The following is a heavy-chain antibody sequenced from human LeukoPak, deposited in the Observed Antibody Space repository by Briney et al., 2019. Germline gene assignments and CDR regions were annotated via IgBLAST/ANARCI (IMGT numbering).Heavy chain of an antibody. CDR1: GYTFTSYY. CDR3: AREVGTLVGAVYFDY. D-gene: IGHD1-26*01. V-gene: IGHV1-46*01. J-gene: IGHJ4*02. CDR2: INPSGGST. Sequence: ASVKVSCKASGYTFTSYYMHWVRQAPGQGLEWMGIINPSGGSTSYAQKFQGRVTMTRDTSTSTVYMELSSLRSEDTAVYYCAREVGTLVGAVYFDYWGQGTLVTVSS.